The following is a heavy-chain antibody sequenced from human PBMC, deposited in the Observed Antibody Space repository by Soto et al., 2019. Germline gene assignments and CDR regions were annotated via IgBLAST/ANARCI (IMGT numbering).Heavy chain of an antibody. CDR3: AKVESLNWGDQLRAFDI. CDR1: GFTFSSYA. D-gene: IGHD7-27*01. CDR2: ISGSGGST. V-gene: IGHV3-23*01. J-gene: IGHJ3*02. Sequence: GGSLRLSCAASGFTFSSYAMSWVRQAPGKGLEWVSAISGSGGSTYYADSVKGRFTISRDNSKNTLYLQMNSLRAEDTAVYDCAKVESLNWGDQLRAFDIWGQGTMVTVSS.